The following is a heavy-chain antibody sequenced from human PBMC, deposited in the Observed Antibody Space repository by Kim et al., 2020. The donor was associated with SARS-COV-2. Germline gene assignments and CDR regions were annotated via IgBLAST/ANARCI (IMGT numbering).Heavy chain of an antibody. D-gene: IGHD5-12*01. CDR3: ARDGDIVATISYYYMDV. CDR1: GFTFSSYA. CDR2: ISYDGSNK. Sequence: GGSLRLSCAASGFTFSSYAMHWVRQAPGKGLEWVAVISYDGSNKYYADSVKGRFTISRDNSKNTLYLQMNSLRAEDTAVYYCARDGDIVATISYYYMDV. V-gene: IGHV3-30-3*01. J-gene: IGHJ6*03.